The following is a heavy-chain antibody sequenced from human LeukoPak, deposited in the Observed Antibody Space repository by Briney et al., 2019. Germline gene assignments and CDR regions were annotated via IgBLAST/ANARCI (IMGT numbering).Heavy chain of an antibody. CDR1: GGSISSSSYY. D-gene: IGHD5-24*01. J-gene: IGHJ4*02. CDR3: ARQGRQVATINYFDY. V-gene: IGHV4-39*01. CDR2: IYYSGST. Sequence: SETLSLTCTVSGGSISSSSYYWGWIRQPPGKGLEWIGSIYYSGSTYYNPSLKSRVTISVDTSKNQFSLKLSSVIAADTAVYYCARQGRQVATINYFDYWGQGTLVTVSS.